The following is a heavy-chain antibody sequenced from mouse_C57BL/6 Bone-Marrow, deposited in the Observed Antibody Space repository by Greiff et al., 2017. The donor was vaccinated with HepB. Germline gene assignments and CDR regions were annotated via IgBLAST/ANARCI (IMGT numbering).Heavy chain of an antibody. D-gene: IGHD2-4*01. CDR2: ISSGGDYI. CDR1: GFSFSSYA. V-gene: IGHV5S21*01. Sequence: EVMLVESGEGLVKPGGSLKLSCAASGFSFSSYAMSWVRQTPEKRLEWVAYISSGGDYIYYADTVKGRFTISRDNARNTLYLQMSSLKSEDTAMYYCTRLMITTCYWYFDVWGTGTTVTVSS. J-gene: IGHJ1*03. CDR3: TRLMITTCYWYFDV.